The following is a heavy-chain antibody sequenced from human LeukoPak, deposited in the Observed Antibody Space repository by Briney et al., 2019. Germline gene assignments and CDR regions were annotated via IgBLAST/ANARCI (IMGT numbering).Heavy chain of an antibody. CDR2: IYYSGST. J-gene: IGHJ4*02. Sequence: SETLSLTCTVSGGSISSSSYYWGWIRQPPGKGLEWIGSIYYSGSTYYNPSLKSRVTISVDTSKNQFSLKLSSVTAADTAVYYCARVRFDYYFDYWGQGTLVTVSS. CDR1: GGSISSSSYY. D-gene: IGHD2-21*01. CDR3: ARVRFDYYFDY. V-gene: IGHV4-39*07.